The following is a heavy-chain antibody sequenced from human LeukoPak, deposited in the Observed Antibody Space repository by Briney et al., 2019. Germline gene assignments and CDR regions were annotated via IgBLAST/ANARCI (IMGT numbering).Heavy chain of an antibody. Sequence: GGSLRLSCAASGFTFDGYAMHWVRQAPGKGLEWVSLISGDGGSTYYADSVKGRFTISRDNSKNSLYLQMNSLRTEDTALYYCAKTYYYDSSGYYEEYWGQGTLVTVSS. D-gene: IGHD3-22*01. CDR1: GFTFDGYA. CDR2: ISGDGGST. CDR3: AKTYYYDSSGYYEEY. J-gene: IGHJ4*02. V-gene: IGHV3-43*02.